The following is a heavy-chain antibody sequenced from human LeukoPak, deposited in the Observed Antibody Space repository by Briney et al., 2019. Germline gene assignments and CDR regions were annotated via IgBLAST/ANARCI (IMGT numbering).Heavy chain of an antibody. V-gene: IGHV3-23*01. Sequence: GGSLRLSCAASGFTFSSYAMSWVRQAPGKGLEWVSAISGSGGSTYYADSVKGRFTISRDNSKNTLYLQMNSLRAEDTAVHYCAKEYASLGRGGLFDYWGQGTLVTVSS. J-gene: IGHJ4*02. D-gene: IGHD3-16*01. CDR1: GFTFSSYA. CDR2: ISGSGGST. CDR3: AKEYASLGRGGLFDY.